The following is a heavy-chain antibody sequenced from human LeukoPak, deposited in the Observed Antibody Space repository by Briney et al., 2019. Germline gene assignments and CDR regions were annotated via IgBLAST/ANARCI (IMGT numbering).Heavy chain of an antibody. CDR2: INPNSGGT. V-gene: IGHV1-2*02. Sequence: GASVKVSCKASGYTFTGYYMHWVRQAPGQGLEWMGWINPNSGGTNSAQKFQGRVTMTRDTSISTAYMELSRLRSDDTAMYYCARVGKPSSPRQGAYSYMDVWGKGTTVTVSS. CDR1: GYTFTGYY. J-gene: IGHJ6*03. CDR3: ARVGKPSSPRQGAYSYMDV. D-gene: IGHD1-26*01.